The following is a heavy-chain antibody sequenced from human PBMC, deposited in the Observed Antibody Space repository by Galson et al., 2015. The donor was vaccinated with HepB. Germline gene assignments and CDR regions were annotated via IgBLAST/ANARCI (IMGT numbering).Heavy chain of an antibody. CDR1: GYSFTSYW. J-gene: IGHJ4*02. CDR3: ARHAMAPTGYNRGWPTGGDY. CDR2: IYPGDSDT. V-gene: IGHV5-51*01. D-gene: IGHD6-19*01. Sequence: QSGAEVKKPGESLKISCKGSGYSFTSYWIGWVRQMPGKGLEWMGIIYPGDSDTRYSPSFQGQVTISADKSISTAYLQWSSLKASDTALHYCARHAMAPTGYNRGWPTGGDYWGQGTLVTVSS.